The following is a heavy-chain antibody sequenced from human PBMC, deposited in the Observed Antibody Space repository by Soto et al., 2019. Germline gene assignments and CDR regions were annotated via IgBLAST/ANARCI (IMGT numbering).Heavy chain of an antibody. J-gene: IGHJ6*02. CDR2: IYYSGST. Sequence: ESLCLAGPVSGGSISSSSYYWGWIRQPPGKGLEWIGSIYYSGSTYYNPSLKSRVTISVDTSKNQFSLKLSSVTAADTAVYYCARRGSTAVYYYYYYGMDVWGQGTTVTVSS. CDR1: GGSISSSSYY. D-gene: IGHD2-2*01. CDR3: ARRGSTAVYYYYYYGMDV. V-gene: IGHV4-39*01.